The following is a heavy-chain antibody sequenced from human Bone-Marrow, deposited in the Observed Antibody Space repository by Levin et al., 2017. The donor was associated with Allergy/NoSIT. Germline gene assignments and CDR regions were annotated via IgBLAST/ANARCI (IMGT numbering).Heavy chain of an antibody. CDR3: ARDLSQVSAFCRGGSCYSPSDD. D-gene: IGHD2-15*01. V-gene: IGHV3-66*02. J-gene: IGHJ4*02. CDR2: IYSDGYT. Sequence: GESLKISCVASGFIVSDNYMTWVRQAPGKGLECVSLIYSDGYTYYADSVKGRFTISRDNSKNTLYLQMNTLRAEDTAVYYCARDLSQVSAFCRGGSCYSPSDDWGQGTLVTVSS. CDR1: GFIVSDNY.